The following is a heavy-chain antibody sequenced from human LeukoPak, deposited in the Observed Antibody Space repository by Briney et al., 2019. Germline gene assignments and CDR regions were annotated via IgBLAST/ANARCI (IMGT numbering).Heavy chain of an antibody. V-gene: IGHV1-18*01. D-gene: IGHD1-26*01. CDR1: VYTFTSYG. CDR2: ISAYNGNT. Sequence: ASVKDSCKASVYTFTSYGISWVRQAPGQGLEWMGWISAYNGNTNYAQKLQGRVTMTTDTSTSTAYMELRSLRSDDTAVYYCAREMVGATSDYWGQGTLVTVSS. J-gene: IGHJ4*02. CDR3: AREMVGATSDY.